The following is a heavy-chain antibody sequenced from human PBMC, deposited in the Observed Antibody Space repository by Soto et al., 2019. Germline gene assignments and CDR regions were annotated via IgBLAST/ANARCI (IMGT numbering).Heavy chain of an antibody. CDR2: ISAYNGHT. D-gene: IGHD3-16*01. CDR3: VRGDGGYFDH. Sequence: QVQLVQSGVDVKKPGASVKVSCKAMGYTFTNYGLSWVRQAPGEGLVWMGWISAYNGHTKYAQKVKDRLTLTPDTSASTAYLELRSLRSDDTAVYYCVRGDGGYFDHWGQGTLVLVSS. CDR1: GYTFTNYG. V-gene: IGHV1-18*01. J-gene: IGHJ4*02.